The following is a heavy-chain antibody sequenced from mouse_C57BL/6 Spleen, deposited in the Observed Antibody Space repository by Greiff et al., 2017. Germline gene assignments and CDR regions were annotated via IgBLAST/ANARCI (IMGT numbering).Heavy chain of an antibody. V-gene: IGHV1-80*01. CDR2: IYPGDGDT. D-gene: IGHD2-4*01. J-gene: IGHJ3*01. Sequence: QVQLQQSGAELVKPGASVKISCKASGYAFSSYWMNWVKQRPGKGLEWIGQIYPGDGDTNYNGKFKGKATLTADKSSSTAYMQLSSLTSEDSAVYFCARSAPYDYDWFAYWGQGTLVTVSA. CDR3: ARSAPYDYDWFAY. CDR1: GYAFSSYW.